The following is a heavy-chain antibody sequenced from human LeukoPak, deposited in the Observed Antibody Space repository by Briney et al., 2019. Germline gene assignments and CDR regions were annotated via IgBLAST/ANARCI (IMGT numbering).Heavy chain of an antibody. CDR2: TYYRSKWYN. V-gene: IGHV6-1*01. CDR1: GDSVCSNSAA. CDR3: ARGGYYDSSGYPLNWFDP. J-gene: IGHJ5*02. Sequence: SQTLSLTCAISGDSVCSNSAAWNWIRQSPSRGLEWLGRTYYRSKWYNDYAVSVKSRITINPDTSKNQFSLQLNSVTPEDTAVYYCARGGYYDSSGYPLNWFDPWGQGTLVTVSS. D-gene: IGHD3-22*01.